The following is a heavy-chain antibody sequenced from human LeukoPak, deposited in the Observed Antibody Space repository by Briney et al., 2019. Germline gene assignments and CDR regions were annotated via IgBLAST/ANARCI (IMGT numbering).Heavy chain of an antibody. CDR1: GYTLTELS. D-gene: IGHD1-26*01. CDR2: FDPEDGET. CDR3: ATFSRGSSTWYFDL. V-gene: IGHV1-24*01. J-gene: IGHJ2*01. Sequence: ASVKVSCKVSGYTLTELSMHWVRQAPGKGLEWMGGFDPEDGETIYAQKFQGRVTMTEDTSTDTAYMELSSLRSEDTAVYYCATFSRGSSTWYFDLWGRGTLVPVS.